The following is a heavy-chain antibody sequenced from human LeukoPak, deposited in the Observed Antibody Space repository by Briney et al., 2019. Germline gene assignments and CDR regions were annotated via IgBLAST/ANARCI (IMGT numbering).Heavy chain of an antibody. J-gene: IGHJ4*02. CDR1: GFTFSDQS. CDR3: AKALPPSYYYDSSGYYYLGYFDY. CDR2: ISANSLHI. V-gene: IGHV3-21*04. Sequence: PGGSLRLSCAASGFTFSDQSMNWVRQAPGKGLEWVSSISANSLHIFYADSVKGRFTISRDNSKNTLYLQMNSLRAEDTAVYYCAKALPPSYYYDSSGYYYLGYFDYWGQGTLVTVSS. D-gene: IGHD3-22*01.